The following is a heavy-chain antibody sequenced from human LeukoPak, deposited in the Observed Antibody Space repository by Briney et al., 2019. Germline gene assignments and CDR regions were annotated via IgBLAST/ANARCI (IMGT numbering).Heavy chain of an antibody. CDR1: GYTXTSYY. J-gene: IGHJ4*02. Sequence: ASVKVSCKASGYTXTSYYMHWVRQAPGQGLEWMGMVNPSGGSTTYVQKFQGRVTMTRDTSTSTVYMELSTLRSEDTAVYYCASSYASGTYYTPNDYWGQGTLVTVSS. CDR2: VNPSGGST. V-gene: IGHV1-46*01. D-gene: IGHD3-10*01. CDR3: ASSYASGTYYTPNDY.